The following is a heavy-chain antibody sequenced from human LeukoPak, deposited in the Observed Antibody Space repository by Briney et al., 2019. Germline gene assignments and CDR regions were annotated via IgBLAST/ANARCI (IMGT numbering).Heavy chain of an antibody. Sequence: GGSLRLSCAASGFTFSSYAMSWVRQAPGKGLEWVSAISGSGGSTYYADSVKGRFTISRDNSKNTPYLQMNSLRAEDTAVYYCAHILGYYYDSSGYNYFDYWGQGTLVTVSS. D-gene: IGHD3-22*01. CDR3: AHILGYYYDSSGYNYFDY. CDR1: GFTFSSYA. V-gene: IGHV3-23*01. J-gene: IGHJ4*02. CDR2: ISGSGGST.